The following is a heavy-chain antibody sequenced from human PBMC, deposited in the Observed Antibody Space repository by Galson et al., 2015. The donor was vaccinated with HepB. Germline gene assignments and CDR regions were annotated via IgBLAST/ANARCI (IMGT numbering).Heavy chain of an antibody. Sequence: SLRLSCAASGFIFTDHAVRWVRQAPGKGLEWVSSISGSGDATYYADSVRGRFTISRDNSKNTVFLQMNRLRAEDTAVYYCTKAQGTSTDYWGQGTLVTVSS. J-gene: IGHJ4*02. CDR3: TKAQGTSTDY. CDR1: GFIFTDHA. V-gene: IGHV3-23*01. D-gene: IGHD2-2*01. CDR2: ISGSGDAT.